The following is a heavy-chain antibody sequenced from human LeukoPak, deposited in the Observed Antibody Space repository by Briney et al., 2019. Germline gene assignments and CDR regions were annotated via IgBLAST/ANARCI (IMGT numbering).Heavy chain of an antibody. Sequence: GGSLRLSCAASGFTFSSFDMHWVRQPTGQGLEWVSTIGTASDTYYPGSVEGRFTLSRDNPKNTLYLQMNSLRAEDTAVYYCAKESGASYYGSGGDSWGQGTLVTVSS. D-gene: IGHD3-10*01. J-gene: IGHJ4*02. V-gene: IGHV3-13*01. CDR2: IGTASDT. CDR1: GFTFSSFD. CDR3: AKESGASYYGSGGDS.